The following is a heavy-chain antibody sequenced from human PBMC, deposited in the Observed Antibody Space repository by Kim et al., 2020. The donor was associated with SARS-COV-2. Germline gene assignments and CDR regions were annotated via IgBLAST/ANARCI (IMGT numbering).Heavy chain of an antibody. D-gene: IGHD3-16*02. CDR2: ISSSSSYI. CDR1: GFTFSSYS. Sequence: GGSLRLSCAASGFTFSSYSMNWVRQAPGKGLEWVSSISSSSSYIYYADSVKGRFTISRDNAKNSLYLQMNSLRAEDTAVYYCARVMEIYFWGSYRYVVKTKYGLDVWGQGTTVTAS. CDR3: ARVMEIYFWGSYRYVVKTKYGLDV. V-gene: IGHV3-21*01. J-gene: IGHJ6*02.